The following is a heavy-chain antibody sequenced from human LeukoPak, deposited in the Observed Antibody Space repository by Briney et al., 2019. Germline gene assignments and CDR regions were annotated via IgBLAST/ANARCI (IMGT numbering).Heavy chain of an antibody. CDR1: GFTFSSYW. CDR3: ARDRHYYGMDV. Sequence: PGGSLRLSCAAYGFTFSSYWMSWVRQAPGKGLEWVANIKQDGSEKYYVDSVKGRFTISRDNAKNSLYLQMNSLRAEDTAMYYCARDRHYYGMDVWGQRTTVTVSS. J-gene: IGHJ6*02. V-gene: IGHV3-7*03. CDR2: IKQDGSEK.